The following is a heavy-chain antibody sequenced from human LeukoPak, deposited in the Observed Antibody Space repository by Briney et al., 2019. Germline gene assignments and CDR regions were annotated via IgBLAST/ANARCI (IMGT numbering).Heavy chain of an antibody. CDR3: AKDGGKADDY. CDR1: GFTFSSYA. CDR2: ISGSGGST. J-gene: IGHJ4*02. V-gene: IGHV3-23*01. Sequence: GGSLRLSCAASGFTFSSYAMSWVRQAPGKGLGWVSGISGSGGSTYYADSVKGRFTISRDNSKNTLYLQMNSLRAEDTAVYYCAKDGGKADDYWGQGTLVTVSS. D-gene: IGHD3-3*01.